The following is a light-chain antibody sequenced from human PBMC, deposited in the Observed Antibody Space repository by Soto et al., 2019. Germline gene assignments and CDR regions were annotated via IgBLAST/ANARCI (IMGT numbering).Light chain of an antibody. CDR1: SSDLAIYNY. Sequence: QSALTQPASVSGSPGQSITISCTGTSSDLAIYNYVSWYQQQPGKAPKLMIYQVTNRPSGVSNRFSGSKSGNTASLTISGLQVEDEAEYFCGSFTTSRIWVFGGGTQLTV. CDR3: GSFTTSRIWV. V-gene: IGLV2-14*01. CDR2: QVT. J-gene: IGLJ3*02.